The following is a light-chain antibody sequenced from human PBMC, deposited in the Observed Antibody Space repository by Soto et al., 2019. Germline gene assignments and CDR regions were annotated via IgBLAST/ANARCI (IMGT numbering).Light chain of an antibody. V-gene: IGKV3-20*01. CDR1: QSVSSSY. J-gene: IGKJ5*01. CDR3: QQYGSLIT. CDR2: GAS. Sequence: EIVLTQSPGTLSLSPGERATLSCRASQSVSSSYLAWYQQKPGQAPRLLIYGASSRATGIPDRFSGSGSGTYFPLTISRLEPEDVAVYYCQQYGSLITFGQGTRLEIK.